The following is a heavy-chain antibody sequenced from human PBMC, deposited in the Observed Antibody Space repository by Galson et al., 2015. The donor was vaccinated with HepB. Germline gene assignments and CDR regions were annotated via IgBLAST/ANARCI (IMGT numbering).Heavy chain of an antibody. CDR3: ARGPGLEFDY. Sequence: SPRLSCAASGFTFSSHSMTWGRQAPGKGLELVSSISSNSTYIYYADSVKGRFTISRDNAKNSLYLQLNSLRAEDTAMYYCARGPGLEFDYWGQGTLVTVSS. V-gene: IGHV3-21*01. D-gene: IGHD5/OR15-5a*01. CDR2: ISSNSTYI. CDR1: GFTFSSHS. J-gene: IGHJ4*02.